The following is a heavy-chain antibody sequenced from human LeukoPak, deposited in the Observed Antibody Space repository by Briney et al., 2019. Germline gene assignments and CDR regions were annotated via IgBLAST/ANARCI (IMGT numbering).Heavy chain of an antibody. CDR2: IYYSGST. J-gene: IGHJ4*02. CDR3: ARVSPHSSSWWYYFDY. CDR1: GGSISSYY. D-gene: IGHD6-13*01. Sequence: PSETLSLTCTVSGGSISSYYWSWIRQPPGKGLEWIGYIYYSGSTNYNPSLKSRVTISVDTSKNQFSLKLSSVTAADTAVYYCARVSPHSSSWWYYFDYWGQGTLVTVSS. V-gene: IGHV4-59*12.